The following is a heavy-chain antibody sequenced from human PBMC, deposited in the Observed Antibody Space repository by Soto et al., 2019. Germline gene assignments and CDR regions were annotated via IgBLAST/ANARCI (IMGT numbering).Heavy chain of an antibody. Sequence: SVKVSCKASGGTFSSYAISWVRQAPGQGLEWMGGIIPIFGTANYAQKFQGRVTITADESTSTAYMELSSLRSEDTAVYYCAREPWYSYGSYGSGAHDYWGQGTLVTVSS. CDR2: IIPIFGTA. D-gene: IGHD5-18*01. J-gene: IGHJ4*02. V-gene: IGHV1-69*13. CDR3: AREPWYSYGSYGSGAHDY. CDR1: GGTFSSYA.